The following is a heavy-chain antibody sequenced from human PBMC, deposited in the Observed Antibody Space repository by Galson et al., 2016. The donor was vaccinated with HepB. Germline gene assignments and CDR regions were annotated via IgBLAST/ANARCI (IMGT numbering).Heavy chain of an antibody. CDR2: IIPFFGTA. D-gene: IGHD3-3*01. CDR1: GGTFSRFA. V-gene: IGHV1-69*13. J-gene: IGHJ6*03. CDR3: GRDITIFGVPVYYYHMAV. Sequence: SVKVSCRASGGTFSRFAISWVRQAPGQGLEWMGGIIPFFGTANYAQKFQDRVTITADEGTSTVYMEISSLRSEDTAVYYCGRDITIFGVPVYYYHMAVWGKWTTVTVSS.